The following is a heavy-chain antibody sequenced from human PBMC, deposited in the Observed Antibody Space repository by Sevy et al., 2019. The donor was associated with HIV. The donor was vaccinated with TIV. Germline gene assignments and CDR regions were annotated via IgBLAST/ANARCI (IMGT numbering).Heavy chain of an antibody. V-gene: IGHV4-38-2*01. CDR3: ASFGRLLIISGDVFEI. D-gene: IGHD3-9*01. Sequence: SETLSLTCAVSAYSVSSAYSWGWIRQPPGKGLEWIGNIYQSGNTYYNPSLKSRVTISVDTSNNQFSLRLTSVTAADTAVYDYASFGRLLIISGDVFEIWGQGTMVTVSS. J-gene: IGHJ3*02. CDR1: AYSVSSAYS. CDR2: IYQSGNT.